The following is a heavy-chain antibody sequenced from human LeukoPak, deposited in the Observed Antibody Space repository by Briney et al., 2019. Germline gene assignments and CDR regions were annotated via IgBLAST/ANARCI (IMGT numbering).Heavy chain of an antibody. CDR1: GGSFSGYY. CDR3: ARGRLTYYYDSSGNYYFDY. D-gene: IGHD3-22*01. CDR2: INHSGST. Sequence: SETLSLTCAVYGGSFSGYYWSWIRQPPRKGLEWIGEINHSGSTNYNPSLKSRVTISVDTSKNQFSLKLSSVTAADTAVYYCARGRLTYYYDSSGNYYFDYWGQGTLVTVSS. V-gene: IGHV4-34*01. J-gene: IGHJ4*02.